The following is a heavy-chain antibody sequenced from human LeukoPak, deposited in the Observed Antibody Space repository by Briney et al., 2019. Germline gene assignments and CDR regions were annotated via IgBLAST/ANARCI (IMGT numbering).Heavy chain of an antibody. CDR1: GDSISNYY. Sequence: PSETLSLTSSVSGDSISNYYWSWIRQPPGKGLEWIGYVYDSGSTNYNPSLKSRVTISVDTSKKHFSLKLTSVTAADTAVYYCARTSFGVSRYYGTYSAFNVWGQGTMVSVSS. CDR2: VYDSGST. J-gene: IGHJ3*01. CDR3: ARTSFGVSRYYGTYSAFNV. V-gene: IGHV4-59*01. D-gene: IGHD1-26*01.